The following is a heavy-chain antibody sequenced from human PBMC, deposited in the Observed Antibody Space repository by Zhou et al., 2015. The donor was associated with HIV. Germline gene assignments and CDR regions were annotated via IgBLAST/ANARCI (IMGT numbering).Heavy chain of an antibody. D-gene: IGHD3-10*01. CDR2: VSWNSGTK. V-gene: IGHV3-9*01. Sequence: EVQLVESGGGLVQPGRSLRLSCAVSGFTFDDYAMHWVRQPPGKGLEWVSSVSWNSGTKGYADSVKGRFSVSRDNAKNSLYLQMNSLRPEDTALYFCAKDFGAGDSRAFNFWGQGTMVTVSS. CDR1: GFTFDDYA. J-gene: IGHJ3*01. CDR3: AKDFGAGDSRAFNF.